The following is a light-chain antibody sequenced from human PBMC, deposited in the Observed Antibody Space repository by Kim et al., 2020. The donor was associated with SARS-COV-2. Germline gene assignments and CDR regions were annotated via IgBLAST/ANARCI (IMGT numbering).Light chain of an antibody. CDR3: CSYAGDYVI. V-gene: IGLV2-11*01. CDR2: DVT. Sequence: PGQSFTFSCTGSSHNIVFYNYVSWYQHHPGRAPKLIIYDVTKRPSGVPDRFSGSKSGNPASLTVSGLQSEDEADYYCCSYAGDYVIFGGGTQLTVL. J-gene: IGLJ2*01. CDR1: SHNIVFYNY.